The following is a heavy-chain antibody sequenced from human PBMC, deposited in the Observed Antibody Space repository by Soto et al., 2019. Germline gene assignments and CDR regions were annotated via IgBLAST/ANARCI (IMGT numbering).Heavy chain of an antibody. CDR1: GGSISSSSYY. Sequence: QLQLQESGPGLVKPSETLSLTCTVSGGSISSSSYYWGWIRQPPGKGLEWIGSIYYSGSTYYNPSLKSRVTISIDTSKTQFSLKLSSVTAADTAVYYCASSWIAVAGTDFDYWGQGTLVTVSS. D-gene: IGHD6-19*01. CDR2: IYYSGST. J-gene: IGHJ4*02. V-gene: IGHV4-39*01. CDR3: ASSWIAVAGTDFDY.